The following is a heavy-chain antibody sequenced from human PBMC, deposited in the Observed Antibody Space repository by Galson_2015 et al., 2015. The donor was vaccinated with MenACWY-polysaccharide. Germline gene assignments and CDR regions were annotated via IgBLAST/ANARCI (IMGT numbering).Heavy chain of an antibody. CDR1: GFTFSSYA. CDR2: ISGSGGST. D-gene: IGHD3-10*01. V-gene: IGHV3-23*01. CDR3: AKGAAHYGSGNYYDY. J-gene: IGHJ4*02. Sequence: SLRLSCAASGFTFSSYAMSWVRQAPGKGLEWVSAISGSGGSTYYADSVKGRFTISRDNSKNTLYLQMNSLRAEDTAVYSCAKGAAHYGSGNYYDYWGQGTQVTVSS.